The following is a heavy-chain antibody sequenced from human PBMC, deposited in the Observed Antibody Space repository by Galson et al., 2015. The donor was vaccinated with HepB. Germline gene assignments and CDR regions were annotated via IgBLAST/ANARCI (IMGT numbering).Heavy chain of an antibody. Sequence: SLRLSCAASGFTFSSYGMHWVRQAPGKGLEWVAVISYDGSNKYYADSVKGRFTISRDNSKNTLYLQMNSLRAEDTAVYYCAKDKARMNYYYYMDVWGKGTTVTVSS. CDR2: ISYDGSNK. J-gene: IGHJ6*03. CDR1: GFTFSSYG. V-gene: IGHV3-30*18. CDR3: AKDKARMNYYYYMDV.